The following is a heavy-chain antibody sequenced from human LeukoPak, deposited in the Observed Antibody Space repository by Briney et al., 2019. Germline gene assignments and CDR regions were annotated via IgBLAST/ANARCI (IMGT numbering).Heavy chain of an antibody. J-gene: IGHJ5*02. CDR1: GGSISSYY. D-gene: IGHD2-15*01. CDR3: ARDRIPGWFDP. Sequence: SETLSLTCTVSGGSISSYYWSWIRQPPGKGLEWIGYIYYSGSTNYNPSLKSRVTMSVDTSKNQFSLKLSSVAAADTAVYYCARDRIPGWFDPWGQGTLVTVSS. CDR2: IYYSGST. V-gene: IGHV4-59*12.